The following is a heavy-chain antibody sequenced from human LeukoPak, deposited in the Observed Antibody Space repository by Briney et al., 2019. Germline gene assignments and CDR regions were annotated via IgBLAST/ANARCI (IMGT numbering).Heavy chain of an antibody. D-gene: IGHD3-10*02. CDR3: AELGITMIGGV. V-gene: IGHV3-7*01. Sequence: GGSLRLSCAASGFTFSSYWMSWVRQAPGEGLEWVANIKQEGSEKYYVDSVKGRFTISRDNAKNSLYLQMNSLRAEDTAVYYCAELGITMIGGVWGKGTTVTISS. J-gene: IGHJ6*04. CDR1: GFTFSSYW. CDR2: IKQEGSEK.